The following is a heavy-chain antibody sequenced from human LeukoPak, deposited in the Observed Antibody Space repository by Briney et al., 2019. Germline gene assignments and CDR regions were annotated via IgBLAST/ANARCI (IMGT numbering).Heavy chain of an antibody. D-gene: IGHD6-13*01. V-gene: IGHV3-53*01. CDR3: AKCRDRIAAAEY. CDR1: GFTVSSNY. Sequence: GGSLRLSCAASGFTVSSNYMSWVRQAPGKGLEWVSVIYSGGSTYYADSVKGRFTISRDNSKNTLYLQMNSLRAEDTAVYYCAKCRDRIAAAEYWGQGTLVTVSS. CDR2: IYSGGST. J-gene: IGHJ4*02.